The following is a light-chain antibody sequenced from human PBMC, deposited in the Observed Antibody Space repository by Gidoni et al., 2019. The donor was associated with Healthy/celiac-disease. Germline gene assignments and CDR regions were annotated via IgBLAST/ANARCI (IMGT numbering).Light chain of an antibody. J-gene: IGKJ5*01. Sequence: DIVMTQSLLSLPVTPGEPASISCRSSQSLLHSNGYNYLDWYLQQPGQSPQLLIYLGSNRASGVPDRFSGSGSGTDFTLKISRVEAEDVGVYYCMQALQTPITFGQGTRLEIK. CDR3: MQALQTPIT. CDR2: LGS. CDR1: QSLLHSNGYNY. V-gene: IGKV2-28*01.